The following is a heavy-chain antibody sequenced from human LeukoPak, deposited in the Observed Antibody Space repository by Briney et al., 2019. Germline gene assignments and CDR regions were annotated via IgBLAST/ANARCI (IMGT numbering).Heavy chain of an antibody. CDR1: GFTFSSYG. Sequence: GGSLRLSCAASGFTFSSYGMHWVRQAPGKGLEWVAVIWYDGSTKYYADSVKGRFTISRDNSKSTLYLQMNSLRAEDTAVYYCARGTSVVGWLDPWGQGTLVTVSS. CDR3: ARGTSVVGWLDP. V-gene: IGHV3-33*01. D-gene: IGHD5/OR15-5a*01. CDR2: IWYDGSTK. J-gene: IGHJ5*02.